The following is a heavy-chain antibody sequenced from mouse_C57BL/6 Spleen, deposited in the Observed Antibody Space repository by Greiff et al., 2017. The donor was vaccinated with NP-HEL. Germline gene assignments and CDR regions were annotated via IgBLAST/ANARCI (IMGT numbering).Heavy chain of an antibody. CDR1: GFSLTSYG. CDR2: IWGVGST. V-gene: IGHV2-6*01. D-gene: IGHD1-1*01. CDR3: ATGSSYEGWFAY. J-gene: IGHJ3*01. Sequence: VKVEESGPGLVAPSQSLSITCTVSGFSLTSYGVDWVRQSPGKGLEWLGVIWGVGSTNYNSALKSRLSISKDNSKSQVFLKMNSPQTDDTAMYYCATGSSYEGWFAYWGQGTLVTVSA.